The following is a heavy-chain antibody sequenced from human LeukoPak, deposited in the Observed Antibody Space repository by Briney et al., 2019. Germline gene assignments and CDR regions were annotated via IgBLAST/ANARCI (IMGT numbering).Heavy chain of an antibody. V-gene: IGHV3-49*04. J-gene: IGHJ4*02. Sequence: PGGSLRLSCVASGFTFSSYEMNWVRQAPGKGPEWISFIKTKTYGGTTEYAASVKGRFTISRDDSTGIAYLQMDSLKPEDTAVYYCSRGVIVGAAYFDYWGQGTLVTVSS. CDR3: SRGVIVGAAYFDY. CDR2: IKTKTYGGTT. CDR1: GFTFSSYE. D-gene: IGHD1-26*01.